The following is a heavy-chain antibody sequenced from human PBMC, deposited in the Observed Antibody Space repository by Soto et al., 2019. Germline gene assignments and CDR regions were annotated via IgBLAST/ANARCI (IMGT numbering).Heavy chain of an antibody. CDR2: IFSSGSP. CDR3: ARVAGISYYNHMDV. J-gene: IGHJ6*03. D-gene: IGHD1-20*01. Sequence: QVHLQESGPGLVRPSETLSLTCTVSGVSLKTYYWSWIRLPPGGGLEWIGYIFSSGSPNYNPSLRSRVTMSVETSNNQFSLKMSSVTAADTAVYYCARVAGISYYNHMDVWGKGPLSPSP. CDR1: GVSLKTYY. V-gene: IGHV4-59*01.